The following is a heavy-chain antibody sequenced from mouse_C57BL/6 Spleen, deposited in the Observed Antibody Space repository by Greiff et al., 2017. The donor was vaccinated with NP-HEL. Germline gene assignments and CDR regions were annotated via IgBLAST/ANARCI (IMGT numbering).Heavy chain of an antibody. CDR2: ISDGGSYT. Sequence: VQLKESGGGLVKPGGSLKLSCAASGFTFSSYAMSWVRQTPEKRLEWVATISDGGSYTYYPDNVKGRFTISRDNAKNNLYLQMSHLKSEDTAMYYCARGYYSNYLYWYFDVWGTGTTVTVSS. CDR1: GFTFSSYA. J-gene: IGHJ1*03. D-gene: IGHD2-5*01. CDR3: ARGYYSNYLYWYFDV. V-gene: IGHV5-4*01.